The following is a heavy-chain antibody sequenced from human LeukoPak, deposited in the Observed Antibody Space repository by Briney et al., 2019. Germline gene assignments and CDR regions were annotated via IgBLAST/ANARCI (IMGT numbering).Heavy chain of an antibody. J-gene: IGHJ4*02. CDR1: GFTFSSYA. Sequence: GRSLRLSCAASGFTFSSYAMHWVRQAPGKGLEWVAVISYDGSNKYYADSVKGRFTISRDNSKNTLYLQMNSLRAEDTAVYYCAKDPSIGGVIVMGPHYFDYWGQGTLVTVSS. CDR2: ISYDGSNK. D-gene: IGHD3-16*02. CDR3: AKDPSIGGVIVMGPHYFDY. V-gene: IGHV3-30*04.